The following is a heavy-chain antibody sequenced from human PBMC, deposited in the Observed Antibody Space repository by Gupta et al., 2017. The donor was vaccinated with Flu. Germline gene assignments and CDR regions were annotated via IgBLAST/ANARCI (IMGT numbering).Heavy chain of an antibody. Sequence: YSGSTNYNPSLKSRVTISVDTSKNQFSLKLSSVTAADTAVYYCAREEVGWFDPWGQGTLVTVSS. J-gene: IGHJ5*02. D-gene: IGHD2-15*01. CDR3: AREEVGWFDP. CDR2: YSGST. V-gene: IGHV4-59*01.